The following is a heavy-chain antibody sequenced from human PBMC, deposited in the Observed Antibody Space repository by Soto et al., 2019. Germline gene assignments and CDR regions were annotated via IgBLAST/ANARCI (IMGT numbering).Heavy chain of an antibody. CDR2: IIPILGIA. D-gene: IGHD3-3*01. J-gene: IGHJ4*02. CDR1: GGTFSSYT. CDR3: ARDRDKDVLRFLEWLSIDY. Sequence: GASVKVSCKASGGTFSSYTISWVRQVPGQGLEWMGRIIPILGIANYAQKFQGRVTITADKSTSTAYMELSSLRSEDTAVYYCARDRDKDVLRFLEWLSIDYWGQGTLVTVSS. V-gene: IGHV1-69*04.